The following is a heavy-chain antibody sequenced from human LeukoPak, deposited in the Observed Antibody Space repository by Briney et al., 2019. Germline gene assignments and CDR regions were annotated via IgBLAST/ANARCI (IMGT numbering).Heavy chain of an antibody. CDR3: TRDPDGDYDFDY. CDR2: IDAYNGKT. D-gene: IGHD4-17*01. CDR1: GFTFTSYG. J-gene: IGHJ4*02. Sequence: ASVKVSCKAAGFTFTSYGISWVRQASGQGLEWMGWIDAYNGKTNYAKNFQGRITVTRDTSTKMAYMELRSLRSDDTAVYYCTRDPDGDYDFDYWGQGTLVTVSS. V-gene: IGHV1-18*01.